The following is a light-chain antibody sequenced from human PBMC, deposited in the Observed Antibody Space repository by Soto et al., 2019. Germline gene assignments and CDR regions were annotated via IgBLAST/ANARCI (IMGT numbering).Light chain of an antibody. CDR2: EAS. CDR1: QIVSSSY. V-gene: IGKV3-11*01. CDR3: QQHINWPLT. J-gene: IGKJ4*01. Sequence: EILLTQSPGTLSLSPGERATLSCRASQIVSSSYLAWYQQKPGQAPRLLIYEASNRATGIPARFSGSGSGADFTLTISSLEPEDFALYYCQQHINWPLTFGGGTKVDIK.